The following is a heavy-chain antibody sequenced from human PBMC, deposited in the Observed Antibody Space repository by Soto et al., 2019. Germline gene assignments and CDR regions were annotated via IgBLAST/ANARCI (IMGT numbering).Heavy chain of an antibody. CDR1: GYTFTSYG. J-gene: IGHJ3*02. CDR2: ISAYNVNT. CDR3: ARDYSSGWYYAFDI. D-gene: IGHD6-19*01. V-gene: IGHV1-18*01. Sequence: ASVKVSCKASGYTFTSYGISWVRQAPGQGLEWMGWISAYNVNTNYAQKLQGRVTMTTDTSTSTAYMELRSLRSDDTAVYYCARDYSSGWYYAFDIWGQGTMVTVSS.